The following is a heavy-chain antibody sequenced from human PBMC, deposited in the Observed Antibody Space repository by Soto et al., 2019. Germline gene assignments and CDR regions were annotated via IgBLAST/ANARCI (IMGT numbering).Heavy chain of an antibody. CDR3: ARSFIVVVVAAHYYYGMDV. CDR1: GGTFSSYA. V-gene: IGHV1-69*13. D-gene: IGHD2-15*01. Sequence: GASVKVSCKASGGTFSSYAISWVRQAPGQGLEWMGGIIPIFGTANYAQKFQGRVTITADESTSTAYMELSSLRSEDTAVYYCARSFIVVVVAAHYYYGMDVWGQRTTVTVSS. J-gene: IGHJ6*02. CDR2: IIPIFGTA.